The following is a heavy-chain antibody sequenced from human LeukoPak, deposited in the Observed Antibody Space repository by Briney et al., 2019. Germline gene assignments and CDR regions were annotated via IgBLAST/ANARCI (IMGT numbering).Heavy chain of an antibody. Sequence: AGGTLRLSCAASGFTFSSYGMSWVRQAPGKGLEWVSAVSGSGSRTYYADSVKGRFTISRDNSKNTLDLQMNSLRAEDTAVYYCGRVKEASAFDIWGQGTMVTVSS. V-gene: IGHV3-23*01. CDR1: GFTFSSYG. CDR2: VSGSGSRT. D-gene: IGHD5-12*01. CDR3: GRVKEASAFDI. J-gene: IGHJ3*02.